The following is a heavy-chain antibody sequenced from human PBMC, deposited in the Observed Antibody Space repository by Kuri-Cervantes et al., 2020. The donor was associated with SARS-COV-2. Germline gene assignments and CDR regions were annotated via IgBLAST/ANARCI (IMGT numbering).Heavy chain of an antibody. CDR3: TRVYYDSSGYYEVRYFDY. CDR1: GGSISSYY. V-gene: IGHV4-59*01. Sequence: SETLSLTCTVSGGSISSYYWSWIRQPPGKGLEWIGYIYYSGSTNYNPSLNSRVTISVDTSKNQFSLKLSSVTAADTAVYYGTRVYYDSSGYYEVRYFDYWGQGTLVTVSS. D-gene: IGHD3-22*01. J-gene: IGHJ4*02. CDR2: IYYSGST.